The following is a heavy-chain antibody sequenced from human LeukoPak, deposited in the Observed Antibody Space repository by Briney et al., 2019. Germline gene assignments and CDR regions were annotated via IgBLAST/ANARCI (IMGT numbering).Heavy chain of an antibody. CDR1: GFTFSTYG. J-gene: IGHJ5*02. CDR3: AKATGYDYGSWFDP. Sequence: GGSLRLSCAASGFTFSTYGMSWVRQAPGKGLEWVSQITGSGSRTYYADSVKGRFTISRDQSKKMLYLQMDSLRAQDTAVYYCAKATGYDYGSWFDPWGQGTLVTVSS. D-gene: IGHD5-12*01. V-gene: IGHV3-23*01. CDR2: ITGSGSRT.